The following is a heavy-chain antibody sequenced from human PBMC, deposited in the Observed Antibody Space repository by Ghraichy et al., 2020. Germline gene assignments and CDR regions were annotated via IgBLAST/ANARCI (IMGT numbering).Heavy chain of an antibody. J-gene: IGHJ6*02. CDR3: ARASRVVRFYYYDGMDV. Sequence: GGSLRLSCVGSGFTFSGYNMNWVRQSPGKGLEWVSYITSSGRSIFYADSVKGRFTISRDNAKNSLSLQMNSLRDEDTAVYYCARASRVVRFYYYDGMDVWGQGTTVTGSS. D-gene: IGHD4-23*01. CDR1: GFTFSGYN. CDR2: ITSSGRSI. V-gene: IGHV3-48*02.